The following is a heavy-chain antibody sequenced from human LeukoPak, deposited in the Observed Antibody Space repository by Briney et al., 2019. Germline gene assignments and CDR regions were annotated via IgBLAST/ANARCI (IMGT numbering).Heavy chain of an antibody. D-gene: IGHD4-23*01. V-gene: IGHV3-21*04. CDR3: TTDWTTVVTPDSG. Sequence: PGGSLRLSCAASGFSFSTYSMIWVRQAPGKGLEWVSSVSGTSEYIYYADSVRGRFTISRDNAKNTVYLQMNSLRAEDTAVYYCTTDWTTVVTPDSGWGQGTLVTVSS. CDR2: VSGTSEYI. J-gene: IGHJ4*02. CDR1: GFSFSTYS.